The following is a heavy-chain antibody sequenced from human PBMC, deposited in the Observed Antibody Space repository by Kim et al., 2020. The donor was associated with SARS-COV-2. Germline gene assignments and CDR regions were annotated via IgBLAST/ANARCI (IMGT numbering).Heavy chain of an antibody. Sequence: GGSLRLSCAVSGFSSSEYWMDWVRQAPGKGLEWVANINEDGSEKNYVDSVKGRFTISRDNAGNSLYLQMNSLRAEDTAVYYCTRESTVTTEGVWGLGTLVTVSS. CDR2: INEDGSEK. CDR1: GFSSSEYW. J-gene: IGHJ4*02. D-gene: IGHD4-17*01. CDR3: TRESTVTTEGV. V-gene: IGHV3-7*03.